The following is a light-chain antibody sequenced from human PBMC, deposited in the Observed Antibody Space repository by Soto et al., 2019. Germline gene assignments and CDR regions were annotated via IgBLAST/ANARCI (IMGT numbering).Light chain of an antibody. Sequence: QSVLTQPPSASGTPGQRVTISCSGSSSNIGSNYVYWYQQLPGTAPQLLIYRNNQRPSGVPDRLSGSKSGTSASLAISALRSEDEADYYCTVWDDSLRGRLFGGGTKVTVL. CDR2: RNN. CDR1: SSNIGSNY. J-gene: IGLJ2*01. V-gene: IGLV1-47*01. CDR3: TVWDDSLRGRL.